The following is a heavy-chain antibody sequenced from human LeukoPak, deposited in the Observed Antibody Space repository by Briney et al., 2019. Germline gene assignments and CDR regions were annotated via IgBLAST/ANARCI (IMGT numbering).Heavy chain of an antibody. J-gene: IGHJ4*02. D-gene: IGHD2-2*01. V-gene: IGHV3-53*01. CDR1: GFTVSTNY. CDR3: VTVGPATRPFDY. CDR2: IYSGGGT. Sequence: GGSLRLSCAASGFTVSTNYMSWVRQAPGKGLEWVSIIYSGGGTYYARSVKGRFTISRDNSKNTLYLQMNSLRVEDTAVYYCVTVGPATRPFDYWGQGTLVTVSS.